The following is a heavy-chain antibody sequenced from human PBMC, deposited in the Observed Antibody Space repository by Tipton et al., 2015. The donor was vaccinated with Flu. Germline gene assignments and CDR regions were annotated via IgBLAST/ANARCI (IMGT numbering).Heavy chain of an antibody. Sequence: QVQLVQSGAEVKKPGSSVKVSCKASGGTFSSYAISWVRQAPGQGLEWMGGIIPIFGTANYAQKFQGRVTITADESTSTAYMELGSLGSEDTAVYYCARVLYIAARPRYYYGMGVWGQGTTVTVSS. D-gene: IGHD6-6*01. CDR3: ARVLYIAARPRYYYGMGV. CDR2: IIPIFGTA. CDR1: GGTFSSYA. V-gene: IGHV1-69*01. J-gene: IGHJ6*02.